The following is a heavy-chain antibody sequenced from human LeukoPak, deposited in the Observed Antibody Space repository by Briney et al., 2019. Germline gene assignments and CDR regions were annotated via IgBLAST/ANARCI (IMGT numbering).Heavy chain of an antibody. CDR2: IWYHGSNK. J-gene: IGHJ4*02. CDR1: GFTFSSYG. V-gene: IGHV3-33*01. Sequence: GGSLRLSCAASGFTFSSYGMHWVSQAPGKGLEWVAVIWYHGSNKYYADSVKGRFTISRDNSKNTLYLQMNSLRAEDTAVYYCARWGQTYGDYYFDYWGQGTLVTVSS. CDR3: ARWGQTYGDYYFDY. D-gene: IGHD4-17*01.